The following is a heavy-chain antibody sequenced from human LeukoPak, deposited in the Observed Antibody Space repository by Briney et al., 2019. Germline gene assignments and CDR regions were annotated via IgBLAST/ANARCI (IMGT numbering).Heavy chain of an antibody. CDR3: AGAPPTYFWSGYGYYYMDV. V-gene: IGHV4-30-4*08. CDR1: GGSISSGDYY. J-gene: IGHJ6*03. D-gene: IGHD3-3*01. Sequence: SETLSLTCTVSGGSISSGDYYWSWIRQPPGKGLEWIGYIYYSGSTYYNPSLKSRVTISVDTSKNQFSLKLSSVTAADTAVYYCAGAPPTYFWSGYGYYYMDVWGKGTTVTVSS. CDR2: IYYSGST.